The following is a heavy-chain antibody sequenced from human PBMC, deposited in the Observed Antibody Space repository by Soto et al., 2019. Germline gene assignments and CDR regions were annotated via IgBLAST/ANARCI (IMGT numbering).Heavy chain of an antibody. D-gene: IGHD5-12*01. V-gene: IGHV3-23*01. CDR2: ISGSGGTT. J-gene: IGHJ4*02. CDR3: AKGPSPSGGFERIDQ. CDR1: EFTFSNHA. Sequence: GGSLRLSCAASEFTFSNHAMSWVRQAPGKGPEWVSGISGSGGTTYYADSVKGRFTISRDNSENTLYLQMNSLRAEDTAVYYCAKGPSPSGGFERIDQRGQGTLVTVSS.